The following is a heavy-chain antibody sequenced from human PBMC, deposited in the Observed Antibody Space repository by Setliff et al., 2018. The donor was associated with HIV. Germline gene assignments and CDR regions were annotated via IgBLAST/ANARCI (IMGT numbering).Heavy chain of an antibody. CDR3: ARHSPVGELFKWFDP. Sequence: SETLSLTCTVSGGSISSSSYYWGWIRQPPGKGLEWIGSIYYSGSTYYNPSLKSRVTISVDTSKTQFSLKLSSVTAADTAVYYCARHSPVGELFKWFDPWGQGTLVTSPQ. J-gene: IGHJ5*02. CDR1: GGSISSSSYY. D-gene: IGHD3-10*01. V-gene: IGHV4-39*01. CDR2: IYYSGST.